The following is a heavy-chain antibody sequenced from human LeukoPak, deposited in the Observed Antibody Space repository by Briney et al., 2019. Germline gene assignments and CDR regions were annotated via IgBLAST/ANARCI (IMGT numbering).Heavy chain of an antibody. D-gene: IGHD2-15*01. V-gene: IGHV3-64*02. Sequence: PGGSLRLSCAASGFSFNSFAMQWVRQAPGKGLEYLSAISSNGVNTYYADSVKGRFTISRDDSKSTLYLQMGSLRAEDMAVYYCARGGHFCSGGTCYSYLDNWGQGTLVTVSS. CDR3: ARGGHFCSGGTCYSYLDN. CDR2: ISSNGVNT. J-gene: IGHJ4*02. CDR1: GFSFNSFA.